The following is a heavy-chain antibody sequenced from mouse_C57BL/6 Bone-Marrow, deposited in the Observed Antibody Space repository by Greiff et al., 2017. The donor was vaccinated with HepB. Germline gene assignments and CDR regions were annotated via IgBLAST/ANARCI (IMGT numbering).Heavy chain of an antibody. CDR2: INPGSGGT. Sequence: VQLQQSGAELVRPGTSVKVSCKASGYAFTNYLIEWVKQRPGQGLEWIGVINPGSGGTNYNEKFKGKATLTADTSSSTAYMQLSSLTSEDSAVYFCARGAKFTSGAMDYWGQGTSVTVSS. J-gene: IGHJ4*01. CDR3: ARGAKFTSGAMDY. CDR1: GYAFTNYL. V-gene: IGHV1-54*01. D-gene: IGHD2-12*01.